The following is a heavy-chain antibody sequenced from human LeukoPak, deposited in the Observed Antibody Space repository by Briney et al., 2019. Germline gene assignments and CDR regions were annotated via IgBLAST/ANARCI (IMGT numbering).Heavy chain of an antibody. J-gene: IGHJ4*02. D-gene: IGHD6-19*01. CDR2: IYYSGST. CDR3: AREGYSSGWYGSLGY. CDR1: GGSISSYY. V-gene: IGHV4-59*01. Sequence: SETLSLTCTVSGGSISSYYWSWIRQPPGKGLEWIGYIYYSGSTNYNPSLKSRVTISVDTSKNQLSLKLSSVTAADTAVYYCAREGYSSGWYGSLGYWGQGTLVTVSS.